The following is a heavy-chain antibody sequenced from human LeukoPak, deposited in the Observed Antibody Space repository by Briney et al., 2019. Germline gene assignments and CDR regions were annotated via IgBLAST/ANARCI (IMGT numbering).Heavy chain of an antibody. CDR2: INHSGST. Sequence: PSETLSLTCTVSGGSISSYYWSWIRQPPGKGLEWIGEINHSGSTNYNPSLKSRVTISVDTSKNQFSLKLSSVTAADTAVYYCARGLAVTNRYRRPFDYWGQGTLVTVSS. V-gene: IGHV4-34*01. CDR3: ARGLAVTNRYRRPFDY. CDR1: GGSISSYY. D-gene: IGHD4-11*01. J-gene: IGHJ4*02.